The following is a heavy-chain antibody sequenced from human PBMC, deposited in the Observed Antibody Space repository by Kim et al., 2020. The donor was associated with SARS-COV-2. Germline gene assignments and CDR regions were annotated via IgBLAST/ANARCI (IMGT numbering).Heavy chain of an antibody. V-gene: IGHV3-49*04. Sequence: GGSLRLSCTASGFTFGDYAMSWVRQAPGKGLEWVGFIRSKAYGGTTEDAASVKGRFTISRDDSKSIAYLQMNSLKTEDTAVYYCTRGVLLPQYFHYWGQGTLVTVSS. CDR2: IRSKAYGGTT. J-gene: IGHJ1*01. D-gene: IGHD2-21*01. CDR3: TRGVLLPQYFHY. CDR1: GFTFGDYA.